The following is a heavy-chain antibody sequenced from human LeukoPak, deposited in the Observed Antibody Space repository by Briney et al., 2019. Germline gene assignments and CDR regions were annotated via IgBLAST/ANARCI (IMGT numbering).Heavy chain of an antibody. V-gene: IGHV4-38-2*01. Sequence: PSETLSLTCVVSGYSISSGYYWGWIRQLPGKGLEWIGSIYHSGSTYYNPSLKSRVTISVDTSKNQFSLKLSSVTAADTAVYYCARNANRGSTFDYWGQGTLVTVSS. D-gene: IGHD1-26*01. J-gene: IGHJ4*02. CDR1: GYSISSGYY. CDR2: IYHSGST. CDR3: ARNANRGSTFDY.